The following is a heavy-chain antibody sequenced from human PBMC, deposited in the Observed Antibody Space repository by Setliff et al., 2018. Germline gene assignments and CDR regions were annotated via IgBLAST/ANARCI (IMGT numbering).Heavy chain of an antibody. V-gene: IGHV4-59*11. CDR2: VFHTGST. CDR3: ARAPPSVPYGDYGPRQYVDL. CDR1: SGSIGSHY. J-gene: IGHJ2*01. D-gene: IGHD4-17*01. Sequence: SETLSLTCSVSSGSIGSHYWNWMRQPPGKGLEWIGHVFHTGSTKYNPSLRSRVTISVDTSENYFSLRLTSVTAADTAVYYCARAPPSVPYGDYGPRQYVDLWGRGSLVTVS.